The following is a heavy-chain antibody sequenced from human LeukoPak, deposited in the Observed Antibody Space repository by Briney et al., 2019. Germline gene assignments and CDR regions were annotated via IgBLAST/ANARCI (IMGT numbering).Heavy chain of an antibody. CDR2: IRLDGSEQ. CDR3: ARTRTQVSYRGIDY. D-gene: IGHD1-14*01. Sequence: GGSLRLSCEASGFTFGSYYMSWVRRAPGKGLEWVSNIRLDGSEQYYVDSVKGRFTISRDNAKNSLYLQMSGLRVEDTAVYYCARTRTQVSYRGIDYWGQGSPVTASS. J-gene: IGHJ4*01. CDR1: GFTFGSYY. V-gene: IGHV3-7*01.